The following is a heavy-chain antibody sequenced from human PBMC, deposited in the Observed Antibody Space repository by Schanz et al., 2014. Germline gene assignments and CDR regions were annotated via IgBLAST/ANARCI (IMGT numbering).Heavy chain of an antibody. D-gene: IGHD2-21*01. CDR3: ARDRLECGAECYSVEVFEI. V-gene: IGHV1-69*04. J-gene: IGHJ4*02. CDR2: IIPSLGLA. CDR1: GGTFSSFG. Sequence: VQLEQSGAEVKKPGSSVKVSCKASGGTFSSFGINWVRQAPGQGLEWMGRIIPSLGLAKYEQKFQDKVTITADTSTTTAYMELSGLRSEDTAVYYCARDRLECGAECYSVEVFEIWGLGTLXTVSS.